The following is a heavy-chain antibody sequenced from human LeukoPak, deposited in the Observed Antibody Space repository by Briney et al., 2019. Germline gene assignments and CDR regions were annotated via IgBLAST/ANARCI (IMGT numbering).Heavy chain of an antibody. V-gene: IGHV5-51*01. J-gene: IGHJ4*02. D-gene: IGHD3-16*01. CDR3: ARLGTFDY. CDR2: IDPGDSET. CDR1: GYRFTRYW. Sequence: GESLKISCKGSGYRFTRYWIAWVRQMPGKGLQWMGIIDPGDSETRYSPSFQGQVTITADKSISTAYLQWSSLKASDTAVYYCARLGTFDYWGQGTLVTVSS.